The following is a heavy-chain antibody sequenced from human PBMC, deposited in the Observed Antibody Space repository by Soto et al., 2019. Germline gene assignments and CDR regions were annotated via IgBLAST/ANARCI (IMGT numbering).Heavy chain of an antibody. CDR1: GFTFSGSA. CDR3: TRPAAIDWFDP. D-gene: IGHD2-2*02. CDR2: IRSKDNSYAT. J-gene: IGHJ5*02. Sequence: GGSLRLSCAASGFTFSGSAMHWVRQASGKGLEWVGRIRSKDNSYATAYAASVKGRFTISRDDSKNTAYLQMNSLKTEDTAVYYCTRPAAIDWFDPWGQGTLVNVAS. V-gene: IGHV3-73*01.